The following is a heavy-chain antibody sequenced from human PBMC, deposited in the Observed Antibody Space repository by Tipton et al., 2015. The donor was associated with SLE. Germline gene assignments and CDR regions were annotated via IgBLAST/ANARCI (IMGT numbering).Heavy chain of an antibody. Sequence: SLRLSCAASGFSFSSYWMHWVRQAPGKGLEWVGRTRNKANSYTTEYAASVKGRFIISRDDSKDSLFLQMNSLKTEDTAVYYCAAIAMVPEAGYFYGMDVWGQGTTVTVSS. CDR2: TRNKANSYTT. V-gene: IGHV3-72*01. D-gene: IGHD3-10*01. CDR3: AAIAMVPEAGYFYGMDV. J-gene: IGHJ6*02. CDR1: GFSFSSYW.